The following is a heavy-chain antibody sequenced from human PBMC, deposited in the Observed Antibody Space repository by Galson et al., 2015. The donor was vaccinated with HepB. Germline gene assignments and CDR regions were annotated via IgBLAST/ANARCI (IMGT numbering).Heavy chain of an antibody. CDR1: GFTFSSYA. V-gene: IGHV3-64D*06. D-gene: IGHD2-2*01. CDR3: VKDRRYQLPNRELWFDP. J-gene: IGHJ5*02. Sequence: SLRLSCAASGFTFSSYAMHWVRQAPGKGLEYVSAISSNGGSTYYADSVKGRFTISRDNSKNTLYLQMSSLRAEDTAVYYCVKDRRYQLPNRELWFDPWGQGTLVTVSS. CDR2: ISSNGGST.